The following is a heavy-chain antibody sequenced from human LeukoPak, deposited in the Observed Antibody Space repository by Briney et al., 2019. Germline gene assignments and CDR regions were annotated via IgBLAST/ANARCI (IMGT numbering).Heavy chain of an antibody. CDR1: GYRFNSFG. J-gene: IGHJ5*02. CDR3: ARDKVIASAGTPNWFDP. D-gene: IGHD6-13*01. CDR2: ISAYDGNT. Sequence: ASVKVSCKASGYRFNSFGTSWVRQAPGQGLEWVGWISAYDGNTNYAQRFQGRVTMTTDTSTTTAYMELRSLRSDDTAVYYCARDKVIASAGTPNWFDPWGQGTLVIVSS. V-gene: IGHV1-18*01.